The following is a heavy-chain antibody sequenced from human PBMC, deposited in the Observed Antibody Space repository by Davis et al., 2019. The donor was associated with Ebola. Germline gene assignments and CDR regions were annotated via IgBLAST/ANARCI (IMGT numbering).Heavy chain of an antibody. J-gene: IGHJ6*02. CDR1: GFTFSSSA. V-gene: IGHV3-30-3*01. Sequence: GGFLRLSCAASGFTFSSSAMHWVRQAPGKGLEWVAAISFDESDKFYADSVKGRFTISRDNSRNTLYLQMYSLRPEDTATYYCVRGTMVVRGDGMHVWGQGTTVTVSS. CDR2: ISFDESDK. D-gene: IGHD4-23*01. CDR3: VRGTMVVRGDGMHV.